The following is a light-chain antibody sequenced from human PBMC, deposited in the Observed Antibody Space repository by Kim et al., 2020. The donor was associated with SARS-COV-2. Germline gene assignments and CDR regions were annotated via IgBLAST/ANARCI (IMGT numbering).Light chain of an antibody. V-gene: IGKV3-15*01. CDR1: QSVRSN. CDR2: GAS. Sequence: SPGESATLSCRASQSVRSNLAWYQQKPGQAPRLLIYGASTRPTGIPARFSGSGSGTEFTLTISSLQSEDFAVYFCQQYDNWPPWTFGQGTKVDIK. J-gene: IGKJ1*01. CDR3: QQYDNWPPWT.